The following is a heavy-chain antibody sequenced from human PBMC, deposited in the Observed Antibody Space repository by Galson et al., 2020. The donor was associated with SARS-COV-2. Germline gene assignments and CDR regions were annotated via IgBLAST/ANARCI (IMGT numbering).Heavy chain of an antibody. CDR2: VSGGGGST. CDR1: GFTFTNYA. Sequence: GESLKISCAASGFTFTNYAMTWVRQPPGKGLEWVSAVSGGGGSTYYADPVKCRFIISRDNSKNTLFLQMKTLRAEDTALYYCAKDLGYDTSGYDSWGPGTLVTVSS. CDR3: AKDLGYDTSGYDS. J-gene: IGHJ5*01. D-gene: IGHD3-22*01. V-gene: IGHV3-23*01.